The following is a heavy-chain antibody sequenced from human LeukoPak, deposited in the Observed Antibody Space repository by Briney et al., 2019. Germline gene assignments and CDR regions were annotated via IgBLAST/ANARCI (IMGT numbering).Heavy chain of an antibody. V-gene: IGHV3-48*01. CDR1: GFTFSSYS. Sequence: PGGSLRLSGAASGFTFSSYSMNWGRQAPGKGLEWVSYISSSSSTIYYADSVKGRLPISRDHAKNSLYLQMNSLRAEDTAVYYCARDLIAAAYYFDYWGQGTLVTVSS. D-gene: IGHD6-13*01. J-gene: IGHJ4*02. CDR2: ISSSSSTI. CDR3: ARDLIAAAYYFDY.